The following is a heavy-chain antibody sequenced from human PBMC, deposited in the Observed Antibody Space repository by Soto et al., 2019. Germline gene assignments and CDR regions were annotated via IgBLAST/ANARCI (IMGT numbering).Heavy chain of an antibody. CDR3: ARELYSCGGDCPYYMDY. D-gene: IGHD2-21*02. CDR2: ISLYHHST. Sequence: ASVKVSCKPSGYPFTDYFIHWVRQAPGQGLEWMGIISLYHHSTSYAQKFQGRLTVTADTSTTTVYMDLSSLTSEDSAVYWCARELYSCGGDCPYYMDYWGQGTLVTVS. CDR1: GYPFTDYF. J-gene: IGHJ4*02. V-gene: IGHV1-46*01.